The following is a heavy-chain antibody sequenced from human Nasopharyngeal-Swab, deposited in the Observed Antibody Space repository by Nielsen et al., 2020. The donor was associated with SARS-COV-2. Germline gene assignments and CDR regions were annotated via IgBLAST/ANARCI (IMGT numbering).Heavy chain of an antibody. V-gene: IGHV3-21*01. CDR3: ARGGGSYLHFDY. CDR1: GFTFSSYS. CDR2: ISSSSSYI. Sequence: GESLKISCAASGFTFSSYSMNWVRQAPGKGLEWVSSISSSSSYIYYADSVKGRFTISRDNAKNSLYLQMNSLRAEDTAVYHCARGGGSYLHFDYWGQGTLVTVSS. D-gene: IGHD1-26*01. J-gene: IGHJ4*02.